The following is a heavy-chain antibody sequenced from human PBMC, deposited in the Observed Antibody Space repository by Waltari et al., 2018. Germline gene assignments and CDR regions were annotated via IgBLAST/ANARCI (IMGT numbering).Heavy chain of an antibody. CDR1: GGSISSSSYY. CDR3: ARRYSSSWYTGFDYYYGMDV. Sequence: QLQLQESGPGLVKPSETLSLTCTVSGGSISSSSYYWGWIRQPPGKGLEWIGSIYYSGSTYHNPSLKSRVTISVDTSKNQFSLKLSSVTAADTAVYYCARRYSSSWYTGFDYYYGMDVWGQGTTVTVSS. CDR2: IYYSGST. V-gene: IGHV4-39*01. J-gene: IGHJ6*02. D-gene: IGHD6-13*01.